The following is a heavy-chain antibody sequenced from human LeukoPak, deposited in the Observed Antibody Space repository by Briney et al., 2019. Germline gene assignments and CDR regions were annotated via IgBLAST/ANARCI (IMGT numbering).Heavy chain of an antibody. V-gene: IGHV4-59*01. Sequence: SETLSLTCTVSGGSISIYYWNWLRQPPGKGLEWIGYIYNSGSTIYNPSLRSRVTISVDTSKNQFSLKLNSVTAADTAVYYCVRDRELTYWSQGTLVTVSS. CDR1: GGSISIYY. CDR3: VRDRELTY. D-gene: IGHD1-26*01. J-gene: IGHJ4*02. CDR2: IYNSGST.